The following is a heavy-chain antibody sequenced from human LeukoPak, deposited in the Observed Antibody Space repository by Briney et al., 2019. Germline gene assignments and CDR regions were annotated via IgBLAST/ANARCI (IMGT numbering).Heavy chain of an antibody. D-gene: IGHD6-19*01. J-gene: IGHJ4*02. Sequence: GGSLRLSCAASGFTFSSYAMSWVRQAPGKGLEWVSAISGSGGSTYYADSVKGRFTISRDNSKNTLYLQMNSLRAEDTAVYYCARVGSSVWYWEIDHWGQGALVTVSS. CDR1: GFTFSSYA. V-gene: IGHV3-23*01. CDR2: ISGSGGST. CDR3: ARVGSSVWYWEIDH.